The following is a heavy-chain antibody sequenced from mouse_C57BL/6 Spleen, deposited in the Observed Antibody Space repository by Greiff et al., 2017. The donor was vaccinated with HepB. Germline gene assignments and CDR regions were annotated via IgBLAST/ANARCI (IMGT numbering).Heavy chain of an antibody. CDR2: ISSGSSTI. CDR3: ARCDGYYLDY. CDR1: GFTFSDYG. J-gene: IGHJ2*01. D-gene: IGHD2-3*01. Sequence: EVMLVESGGGLVKPGGSLKLSCAASGFTFSDYGMHWVRQAPEKGLEWVAYISSGSSTIYYADTVKGRITISRDNAKNTLFLQMTSLRSEDTAMYYCARCDGYYLDYWGQGTTLTVSS. V-gene: IGHV5-17*01.